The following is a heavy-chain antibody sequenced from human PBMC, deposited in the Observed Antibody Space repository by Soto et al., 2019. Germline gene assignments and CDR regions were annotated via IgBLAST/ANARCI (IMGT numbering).Heavy chain of an antibody. CDR1: GFTVSGNY. CDR3: ARGSFDFWSGYFPLDC. J-gene: IGHJ4*02. Sequence: GGSLRLSCAASGFTVSGNYMTWVRQAPGKGLECVSVIYSGGSTYYADSVKGRFTISRGSSNNILYLQMNSLRAEDTAVYYCARGSFDFWSGYFPLDCWGQGTLVTVSS. CDR2: IYSGGST. D-gene: IGHD3-3*01. V-gene: IGHV3-53*01.